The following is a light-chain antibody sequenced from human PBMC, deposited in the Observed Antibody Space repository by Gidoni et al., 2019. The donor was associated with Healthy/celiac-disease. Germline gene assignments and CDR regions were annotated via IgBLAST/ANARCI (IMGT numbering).Light chain of an antibody. CDR3: QAWDSSTSV. Sequence: SYELTQPPSVSVSPGQTASITCSGDKLGDKYACWYQQKPGQSPVLVIYQDSKRPSGIPERFSGSNSANTATLTISGTQAMDDVDYYCQAWDSSTSVFGTGTKVTVL. J-gene: IGLJ1*01. CDR1: KLGDKY. CDR2: QDS. V-gene: IGLV3-1*01.